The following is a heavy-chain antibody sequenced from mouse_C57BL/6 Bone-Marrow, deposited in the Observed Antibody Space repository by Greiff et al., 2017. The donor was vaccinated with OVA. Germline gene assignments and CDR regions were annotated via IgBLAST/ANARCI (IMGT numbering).Heavy chain of an antibody. CDR2: IDPENGDT. CDR1: GFNIKDDY. J-gene: IGHJ1*03. Sequence: VQLKESGAELVRPGASVKLSCTASGFNIKDDYMHWVKQRPEQGLEWIGWIDPENGDTAYASKFQGKATITADTSSNTAYLQLSSLTSEDTAVYYCTTCSTVVARWYFDVWGTGTTVTVSS. V-gene: IGHV14-4*01. CDR3: TTCSTVVARWYFDV. D-gene: IGHD1-1*01.